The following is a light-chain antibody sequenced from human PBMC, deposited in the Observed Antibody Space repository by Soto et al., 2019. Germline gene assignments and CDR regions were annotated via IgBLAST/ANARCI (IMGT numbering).Light chain of an antibody. J-gene: IGKJ4*01. CDR3: QQYGSTPLT. V-gene: IGKV3D-15*01. CDR1: QSVSSN. CDR2: EAS. Sequence: EIVTTQAPTILSVCACATATVSWRASQSVSSNLAWYQQKPGQAPSLLIYEASSRATGIPDRFSGSASGTDFTLTISSLEPEDFAVYYCQQYGSTPLTLGRGTTVDIK.